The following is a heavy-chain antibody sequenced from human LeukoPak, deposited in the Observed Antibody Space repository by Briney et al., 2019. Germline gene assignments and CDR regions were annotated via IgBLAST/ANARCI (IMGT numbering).Heavy chain of an antibody. CDR2: IYSDGRI. CDR1: GFTVSSNY. V-gene: IGHV3-53*01. J-gene: IGHJ4*02. Sequence: GGSLRLSCGASGFTVSSNYMSWVRQAPGKRLEWVSVIYSDGRIHYADSVKGRFTISRDDSKNTLYLQMNSLRAEDTAVYYCARESGYSYGLAGFFDYWGQGTLVTVSS. D-gene: IGHD5-18*01. CDR3: ARESGYSYGLAGFFDY.